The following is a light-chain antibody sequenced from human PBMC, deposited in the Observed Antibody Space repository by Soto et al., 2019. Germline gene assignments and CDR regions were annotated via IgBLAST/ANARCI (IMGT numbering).Light chain of an antibody. CDR1: SNDVGTYNL. J-gene: IGLJ2*01. V-gene: IGLV2-23*01. CDR3: CSYGRSVV. Sequence: QSALTQPASVSGSPGQSITISCTGISNDVGTYNLVSWYHHHPGKAPKLIIYEASKRPSGVPNRFSGSKSGNTASLTISGLHAEDEADYYCCSYGRSVVFGGGTKLTVL. CDR2: EAS.